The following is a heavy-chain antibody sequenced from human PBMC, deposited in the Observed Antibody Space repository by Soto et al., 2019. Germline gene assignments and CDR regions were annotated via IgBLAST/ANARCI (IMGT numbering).Heavy chain of an antibody. V-gene: IGHV4-4*07. CDR3: ARERLSELGTVEY. D-gene: IGHD1-1*01. J-gene: IGHJ4*02. Sequence: QVRLQESGPGLVKPSETLSLTCTVSGASISNYYWSWIRQPAGKGLECLGRVYASGTTTYNPSLRSRVTMSVDTSKNQFSLNLNSVTAADTDVYYCARERLSELGTVEYWGQGTLVTVSS. CDR2: VYASGTT. CDR1: GASISNYY.